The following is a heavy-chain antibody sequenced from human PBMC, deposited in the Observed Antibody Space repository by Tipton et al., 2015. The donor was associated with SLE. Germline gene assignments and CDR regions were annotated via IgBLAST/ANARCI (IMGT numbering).Heavy chain of an antibody. D-gene: IGHD2-2*01. J-gene: IGHJ3*02. V-gene: IGHV4-4*08. Sequence: LRLSCTVSGGSVSSHYWNWIRQPPGKGLEWIGYIYSTGTTNYNPSLKSRVTISIDTSKNQFSLELSSVTAADTAVYYCARDCRSASCYFDAFDIWGQGTKVTVSP. CDR3: ARDCRSASCYFDAFDI. CDR2: IYSTGTT. CDR1: GGSVSSHY.